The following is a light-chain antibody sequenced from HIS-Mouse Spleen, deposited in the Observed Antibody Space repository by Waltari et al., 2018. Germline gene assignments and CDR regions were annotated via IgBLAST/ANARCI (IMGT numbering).Light chain of an antibody. CDR3: QQYYSTPH. Sequence: DIVMTQSPDSLAVSLGERATINCKSSQGVLYSSNNKNYLAWYQQKPGQPPKLLIYWASTRESGVPDRFSGSGSGTDFTLTISSLQAEDVAVYYCQQYYSTPHFGQGTKLEIK. CDR1: QGVLYSSNNKNY. J-gene: IGKJ2*01. V-gene: IGKV4-1*01. CDR2: WAS.